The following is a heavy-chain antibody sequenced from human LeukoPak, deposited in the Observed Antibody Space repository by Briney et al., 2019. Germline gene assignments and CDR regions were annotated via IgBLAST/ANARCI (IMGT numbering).Heavy chain of an antibody. V-gene: IGHV4-39*01. CDR3: ARTLGCLWFGELFSPLNWFDP. CDR1: GGSISSSSYY. Sequence: PSETLSLTCTVSGGSISSSSYYWGWIRQPPGKGLEWIGSIYYSGSTYYNPSLKSRVTISVDTSKNQFSLKLSSVTAADTAVYYCARTLGCLWFGELFSPLNWFDPWGQGTLVTVSS. D-gene: IGHD3-10*01. CDR2: IYYSGST. J-gene: IGHJ5*02.